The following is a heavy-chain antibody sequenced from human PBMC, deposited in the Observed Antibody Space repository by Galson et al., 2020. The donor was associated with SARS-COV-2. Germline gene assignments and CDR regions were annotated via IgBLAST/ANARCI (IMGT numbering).Heavy chain of an antibody. J-gene: IGHJ6*03. V-gene: IGHV1-69*13. CDR1: GGTFSSYA. Sequence: SVQVSCKASGGTFSSYAISWVRQAPGQGLEWMGGIIPIFGTANYAQKFQGRVTITADESTSTAYMELSSLRSEDTAVYYCARLHQGGDDRGYYYYMDGWGKGTTVTVSS. D-gene: IGHD3-22*01. CDR2: IIPIFGTA. CDR3: ARLHQGGDDRGYYYYMDG.